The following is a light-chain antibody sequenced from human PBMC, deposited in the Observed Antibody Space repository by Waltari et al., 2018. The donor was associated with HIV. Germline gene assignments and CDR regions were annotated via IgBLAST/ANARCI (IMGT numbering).Light chain of an antibody. V-gene: IGKV2-30*01. J-gene: IGKJ2*01. CDR2: KVS. CDR3: QQRSNWPPT. CDR1: QSLVYSDGNTY. Sequence: DVVVTQYPPSLPVTLGQTASISCRSSQSLVYSDGNTYLNWFHQRPGQSPRRLIYKVSDRDSGVPDRFSGSGSGTEFTLTISSLEPEDFAVYYCQQRSNWPPTFGQGTKLEIK.